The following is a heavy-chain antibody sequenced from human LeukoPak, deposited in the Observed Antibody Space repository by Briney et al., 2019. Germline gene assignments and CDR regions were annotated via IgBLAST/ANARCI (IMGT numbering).Heavy chain of an antibody. D-gene: IGHD2-15*01. J-gene: IGHJ4*02. CDR2: TSAYNGNT. V-gene: IGHV1-18*01. CDR1: GHTVTSYG. Sequence: GASEKVSCKASGHTVTSYGISGVRQAAGQWLEWMGWTSAYNGNTNYAQNLQGRVTLTTDTSTSTAYMELRSLRSDDTAVYYCARPMLGYCSGGSCYHFDYWGQGTLVTVSS. CDR3: ARPMLGYCSGGSCYHFDY.